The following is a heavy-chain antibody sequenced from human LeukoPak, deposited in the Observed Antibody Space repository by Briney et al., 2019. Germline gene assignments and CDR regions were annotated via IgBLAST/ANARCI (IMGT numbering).Heavy chain of an antibody. J-gene: IGHJ3*02. V-gene: IGHV3-30-3*01. D-gene: IGHD4-23*01. CDR1: QFTFSNYA. CDR3: ALYGGGAFDI. CDR2: ISYDGSNK. Sequence: GRSLRLSCAASQFTFSNYAMHWVRQAPGKGLEWVAVISYDGSNKYYADSVKGRFTISRDNSKNTLHLQMNSLRAEDTAVYYRALYGGGAFDIWGQGTMVTVSS.